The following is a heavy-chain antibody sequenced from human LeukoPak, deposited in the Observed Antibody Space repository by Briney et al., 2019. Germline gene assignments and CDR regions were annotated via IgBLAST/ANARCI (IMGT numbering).Heavy chain of an antibody. J-gene: IGHJ5*02. CDR1: GGSISSYY. D-gene: IGHD3-10*01. CDR2: IYTSGST. Sequence: SETLSLTCTVSGGSISSYYWSWIRRPAGKGLEWIGRIYTSGSTNYNPSLKSRVTMSVDTSKNQFSLKLSSVTAADTAVYYCARDYAYYYGSGSYYKALNWFDPWGQGTLVTVSS. V-gene: IGHV4-4*07. CDR3: ARDYAYYYGSGSYYKALNWFDP.